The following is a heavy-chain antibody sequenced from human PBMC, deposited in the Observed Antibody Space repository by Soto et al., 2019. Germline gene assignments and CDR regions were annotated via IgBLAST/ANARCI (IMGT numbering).Heavy chain of an antibody. D-gene: IGHD6-6*01. CDR1: GISISRSDYF. J-gene: IGHJ6*02. Sequence: QLQLQESGPGLVKPSETLSLNCIVSGISISRSDYFWGWIRQPPGKGLEWIGSISNGGSTYYNPSLEGRVTISVDTSENQFSLNLISVTAADTAVYYCASHTSSFAYSFHGMDIWGQGTAVNISS. CDR2: ISNGGST. V-gene: IGHV4-39*01. CDR3: ASHTSSFAYSFHGMDI.